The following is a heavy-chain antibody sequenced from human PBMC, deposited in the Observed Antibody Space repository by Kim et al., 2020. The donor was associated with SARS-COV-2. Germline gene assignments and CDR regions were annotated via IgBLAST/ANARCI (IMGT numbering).Heavy chain of an antibody. CDR2: IWYDGSNK. D-gene: IGHD1-26*01. V-gene: IGHV3-33*06. CDR3: AKEGGGIVGPYWAGYYFDY. Sequence: GGSLRLSCAASGFTFSSYGMHWVRQAPGKGLEWVAVIWYDGSNKYYADSVKGRFTISRDNSKNTLYLQMNSLRAEDTAVYYCAKEGGGIVGPYWAGYYFDYWGQGTLVTVSS. J-gene: IGHJ4*02. CDR1: GFTFSSYG.